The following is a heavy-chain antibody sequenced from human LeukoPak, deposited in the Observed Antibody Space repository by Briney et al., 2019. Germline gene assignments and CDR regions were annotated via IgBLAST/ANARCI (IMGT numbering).Heavy chain of an antibody. J-gene: IGHJ5*02. D-gene: IGHD2-8*01. V-gene: IGHV4-39*01. CDR1: GGSISSSSYY. CDR3: AGSTYDNWFDP. CDR2: IYHSGST. Sequence: SVTLSLTCTVSGGSISSSSYYCGWIRQPPGKGLEWFGSIYHSGSTYYNPSLKSRVTLSVETSKNQFSLKLSSVTAADTAVYYCAGSTYDNWFDPWGQGTLVTVSS.